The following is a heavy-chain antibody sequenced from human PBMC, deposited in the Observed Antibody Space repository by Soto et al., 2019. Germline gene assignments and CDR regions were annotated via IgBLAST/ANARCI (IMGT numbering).Heavy chain of an antibody. Sequence: SETLSLTWDVSGVCMSENHWSWIRQASGKGLEWIGYIYHSGRTFYDPSLKSRVTISLDRSKNQFSLKLSSVTAADTAVYFCARVPTPWGQGTLVTVSS. CDR3: ARVPTP. V-gene: IGHV4-30-2*01. CDR2: IYHSGRT. J-gene: IGHJ5*02. CDR1: GVCMSENH.